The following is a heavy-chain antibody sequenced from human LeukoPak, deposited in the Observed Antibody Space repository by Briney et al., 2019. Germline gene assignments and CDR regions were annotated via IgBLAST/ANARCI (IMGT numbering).Heavy chain of an antibody. CDR2: ISYGGSNK. V-gene: IGHV3-30-3*01. CDR3: ARAPGGGVTTGFDY. J-gene: IGHJ4*02. Sequence: PGGSLRLSCAASGFTFSSYAMHWVRQAPGKGLEWVAVISYGGSNKYYADSVKGRFTISRDNSKNTLYLQMNSLRAEDTAVYYCARAPGGGVTTGFDYWGQGTLVTVSS. CDR1: GFTFSSYA. D-gene: IGHD4-11*01.